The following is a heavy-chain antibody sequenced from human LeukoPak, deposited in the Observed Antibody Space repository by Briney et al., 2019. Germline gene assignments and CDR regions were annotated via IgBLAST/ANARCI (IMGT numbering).Heavy chain of an antibody. CDR1: GGTFSSYA. J-gene: IGHJ5*02. Sequence: SVKVSCKASGGTFSSYAISWVRQAPGQGLEWMGGIIPIFGTANYAQKFQGRVTITADESTSTAYMELSSLRSEDTAVYYCARDCSSTRCFNWFDPWGQGTLVTVSS. V-gene: IGHV1-69*13. CDR3: ARDCSSTRCFNWFDP. D-gene: IGHD2-2*01. CDR2: IIPIFGTA.